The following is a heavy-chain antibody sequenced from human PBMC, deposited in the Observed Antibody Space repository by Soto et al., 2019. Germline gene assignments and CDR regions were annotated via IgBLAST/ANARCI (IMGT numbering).Heavy chain of an antibody. Sequence: QVYLVESGGGVVQPGRSLRLSCAASGFTFNMYGMYWVRQAPGKGLEWVAVISFDGNNEHYADSVKGRFTISRDNIKNSLDLQMNSLRGEDTAVYRWAKTRHGGDDLKDAFDIWGQGTMVTVSS. V-gene: IGHV3-33*07. CDR3: AKTRHGGDDLKDAFDI. D-gene: IGHD5-12*01. CDR2: ISFDGNNE. CDR1: GFTFNMYG. J-gene: IGHJ3*02.